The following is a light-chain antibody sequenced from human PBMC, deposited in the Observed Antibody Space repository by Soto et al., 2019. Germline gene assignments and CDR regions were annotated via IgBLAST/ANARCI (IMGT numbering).Light chain of an antibody. J-gene: IGKJ1*01. CDR2: AAS. V-gene: IGKV1-5*01. Sequence: DMQMTQSPSSLSASVGDGVTITCRASHSISSWLAWYQQKPGKAPNLLIYAASTLESGVPSRFSGSGSGTEFTLTISSLQPDDFATYYCQQYNSYWTFGQGTKVDIK. CDR3: QQYNSYWT. CDR1: HSISSW.